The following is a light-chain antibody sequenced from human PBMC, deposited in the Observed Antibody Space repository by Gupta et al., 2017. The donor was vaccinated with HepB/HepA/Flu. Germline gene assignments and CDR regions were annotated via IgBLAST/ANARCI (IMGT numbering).Light chain of an antibody. CDR1: SSDVGGYNY. CDR3: GSITTNSSWV. J-gene: IGLJ3*02. V-gene: IGLV2-14*03. CDR2: DVS. Sequence: QSALTQPASVSGSPGQSITISCTGTSSDVGGYNYVSWSQQHPGKAPKLMIYDVSSRPAGAANRFSASKAGNTASPTISGHEAEDAADYYGGSITTNSSWVFGGGTKLTVL.